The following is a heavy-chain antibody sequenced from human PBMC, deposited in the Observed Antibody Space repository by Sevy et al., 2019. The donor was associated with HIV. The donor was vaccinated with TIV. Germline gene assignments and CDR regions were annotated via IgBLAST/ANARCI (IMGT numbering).Heavy chain of an antibody. CDR2: ISGISTYT. V-gene: IGHV3-11*06. J-gene: IGHJ4*02. CDR1: GFTFSDYH. D-gene: IGHD2-15*01. CDR3: ASADISFFDY. Sequence: GGSLRLSCAASGFTFSDYHLNWIRQAPGKGLVWVSYISGISTYTNYADSVKGRFTISRDNAKNVLFLQMNSLRAEDTAVYYCASADISFFDYWGQGTLVTVSS.